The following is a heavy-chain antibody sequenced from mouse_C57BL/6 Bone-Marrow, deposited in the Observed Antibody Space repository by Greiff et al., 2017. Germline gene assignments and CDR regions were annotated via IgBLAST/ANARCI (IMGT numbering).Heavy chain of an antibody. CDR1: GYTFTGYW. Sequence: QVQLKESGAELMKPGASVKLSCKATGYTFTGYWIEWVTQRPGHGLEWIGEFLPGSGSTNYNEKFPGKATVTADTSSNTAYMQLSSLTTEDASIYYCARNDGSSSAWFAYWGQGTLVTVSA. V-gene: IGHV1-9*01. CDR2: FLPGSGST. CDR3: ARNDGSSSAWFAY. D-gene: IGHD1-1*01. J-gene: IGHJ3*01.